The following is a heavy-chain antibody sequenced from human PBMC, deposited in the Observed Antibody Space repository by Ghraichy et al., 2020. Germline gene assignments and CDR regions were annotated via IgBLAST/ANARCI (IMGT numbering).Heavy chain of an antibody. J-gene: IGHJ6*02. Sequence: GGSLRLSCAASGFTFSSYDMHWVRQATGKGLEWVSAIGTAGDTYYPGSVKGRFTISRENAKNSLYLQMNSLRAGDTDVYYCARVNALYYYYGMDVWGQGTTVTVSS. CDR1: GFTFSSYD. D-gene: IGHD2-8*01. CDR3: ARVNALYYYYGMDV. V-gene: IGHV3-13*01. CDR2: IGTAGDT.